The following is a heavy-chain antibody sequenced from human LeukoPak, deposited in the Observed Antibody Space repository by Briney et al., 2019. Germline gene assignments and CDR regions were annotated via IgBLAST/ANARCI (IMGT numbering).Heavy chain of an antibody. CDR2: ISSSSSYI. CDR1: GFTFSSYS. D-gene: IGHD4-17*01. CDR3: ASDNYGDYGDY. J-gene: IGHJ4*02. V-gene: IGHV3-21*01. Sequence: GGSLRLSCAASGFTFSSYSMNWVRQAPGKGLEWVSSISSSSSYIYYADSVKGRFTTSTDNAKNSLYLQMNSLRAEDTAVYYCASDNYGDYGDYWGQGTLVTVSS.